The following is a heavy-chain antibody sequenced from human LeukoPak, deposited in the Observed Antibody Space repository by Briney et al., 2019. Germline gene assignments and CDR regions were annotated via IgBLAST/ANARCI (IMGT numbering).Heavy chain of an antibody. J-gene: IGHJ4*02. CDR1: GGSFSGYY. CDR3: ARGIDYDILTPFDY. V-gene: IGHV4-34*01. Sequence: SETLSLTCAVYGGSFSGYYWSWIRQPPGKGLEWIGEINHSGSTNYNPSLKSRVTISVDTSKNQFSLKLSSVTAADTAVYYCARGIDYDILTPFDYWGQGTLVTVSS. CDR2: INHSGST. D-gene: IGHD3-9*01.